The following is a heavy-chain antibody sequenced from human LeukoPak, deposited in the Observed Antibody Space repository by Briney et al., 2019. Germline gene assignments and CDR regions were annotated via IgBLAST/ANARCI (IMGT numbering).Heavy chain of an antibody. CDR3: ARDSGSYSFDC. CDR2: IFYSGSS. D-gene: IGHD1-26*01. V-gene: IGHV4-39*02. CDR1: GGSISSRTYY. J-gene: IGHJ4*02. Sequence: SETLSLTCTVSGGSISSRTYYWGWIRQPPGKGLEWIGSIFYSGSSYYNPSLKSRVTISVDTSKNHFSLKLTSVTAADTAVYYCARDSGSYSFDCWGQGALVTVSS.